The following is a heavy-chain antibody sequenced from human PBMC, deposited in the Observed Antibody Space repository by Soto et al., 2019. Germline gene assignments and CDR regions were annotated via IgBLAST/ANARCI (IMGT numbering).Heavy chain of an antibody. CDR2: IWYDGSNK. J-gene: IGHJ5*02. D-gene: IGHD2-2*01. CDR1: GFTFSTYV. CDR3: ATETTRYAHDL. Sequence: QVQLLESGGGVVQPGTSLRLSCAASGFTFSTYVMHWVRQAPGKGLEWVSVIWYDGSNKNYADSVKGRFTISRDNSKNTLYLQMNSLRGEDTAVYYCATETTRYAHDLWGQGTLVTVSS. V-gene: IGHV3-33*01.